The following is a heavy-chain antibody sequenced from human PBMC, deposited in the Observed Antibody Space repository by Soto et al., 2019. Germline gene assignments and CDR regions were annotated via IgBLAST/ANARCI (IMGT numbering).Heavy chain of an antibody. J-gene: IGHJ5*02. D-gene: IGHD6-19*01. CDR3: ARDLITRYSSGWYL. V-gene: IGHV3-48*02. CDR1: GFTFSSYI. Sequence: PGGSLRLSCAASGFTFSSYIMNWVRQAPGKGLEWVSYISSSSSTIYYADSVKGRFTISRDNAKNSLYLQMNSLRDEDTAVYYCARDLITRYSSGWYLWGQGTLVTVSS. CDR2: ISSSSSTI.